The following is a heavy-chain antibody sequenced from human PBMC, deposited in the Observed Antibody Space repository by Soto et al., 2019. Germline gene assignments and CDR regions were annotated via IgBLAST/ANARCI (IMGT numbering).Heavy chain of an antibody. CDR1: GYSFTSYW. Sequence: GESLKISCKGSGYSFTSYWIGWVRQMPGKGLEWMGIIYPDDSHTSYSPSFQGRVTISVDKPISTAYLQWSSLKASDTAMYYCARRVNINYYFDYWGPGTLVTVSS. D-gene: IGHD2-15*01. J-gene: IGHJ4*02. CDR3: ARRVNINYYFDY. CDR2: IYPDDSHT. V-gene: IGHV5-51*01.